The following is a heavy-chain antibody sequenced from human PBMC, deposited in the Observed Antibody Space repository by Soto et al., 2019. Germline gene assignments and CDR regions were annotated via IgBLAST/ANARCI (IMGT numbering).Heavy chain of an antibody. CDR2: ISSGSSTI. Sequence: GSLRLSCAASGISFSTYAMNWVRQAPGKGLEWVSYISSGSSTIYYAESVKGRFTISRDNAKKSLFLQMNSLRAEDTAVYYCAVDYYYMDVWGKGTTVTV. V-gene: IGHV3-48*01. J-gene: IGHJ6*03. CDR3: AVDYYYMDV. CDR1: GISFSTYA.